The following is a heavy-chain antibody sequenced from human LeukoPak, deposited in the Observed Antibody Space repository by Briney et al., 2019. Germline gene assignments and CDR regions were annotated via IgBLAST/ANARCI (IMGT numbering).Heavy chain of an antibody. J-gene: IGHJ4*02. V-gene: IGHV1-69*13. D-gene: IGHD3-22*01. CDR1: GGTFSSYA. Sequence: SVKVSCKAPGGTFSSYAISWVRQAPGQGLEWMGGIIPIFGTANYAQKFQGRVTITADESTSTAYMELSSLRSEDTAVYYCARVAYYYDSSGLGDLDYWGQGTLVTVSS. CDR3: ARVAYYYDSSGLGDLDY. CDR2: IIPIFGTA.